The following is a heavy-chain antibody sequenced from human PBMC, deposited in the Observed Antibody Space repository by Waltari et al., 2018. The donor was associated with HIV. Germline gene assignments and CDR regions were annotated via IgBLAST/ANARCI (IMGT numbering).Heavy chain of an antibody. D-gene: IGHD3-10*01. CDR1: GFSVSLYW. Sequence: EVQLVPSGGGLIKPGGSLRLSCEASGFSVSLYWMHWVRQTPGKGLVWVSRINIDGSRIDYADSVRGRFTISRDSAKNTLSLQMNSLTEEDTAVYYCSRDTFGEYDYWGQGTLVTVSS. CDR2: INIDGSRI. CDR3: SRDTFGEYDY. J-gene: IGHJ4*02. V-gene: IGHV3-74*01.